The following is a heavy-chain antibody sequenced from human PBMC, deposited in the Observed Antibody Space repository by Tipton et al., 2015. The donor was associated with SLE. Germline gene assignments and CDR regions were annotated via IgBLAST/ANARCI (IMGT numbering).Heavy chain of an antibody. CDR1: GFIFSSYA. D-gene: IGHD2-15*01. CDR2: IRHDGSNQ. V-gene: IGHV3-30*02. Sequence: GSLRLSCEASGFIFSSYAVHWVRQAPGKGLEWVAMIRHDGSNQFYADSVKGRFIISRDNSKKTLHLQMNSLRPEDTAVYYCAKSGRTFDYWGRGTLVTVSS. J-gene: IGHJ4*02. CDR3: AKSGRTFDY.